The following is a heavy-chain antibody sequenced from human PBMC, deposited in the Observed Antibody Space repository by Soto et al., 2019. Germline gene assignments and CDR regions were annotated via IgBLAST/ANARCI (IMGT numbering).Heavy chain of an antibody. D-gene: IGHD6-19*01. Sequence: QGQLVQSGVEVKKPGASVKVSCKASGYTFINYGIGWVRQAPGQGLEWMGWITVNSGNTNYPQKFQGRVTMTTDTSTSTAYMELRSLTSDDTAVYYCGSGLGGGWYYFDYWGPGTLVTVSS. J-gene: IGHJ4*02. CDR2: ITVNSGNT. CDR1: GYTFINYG. V-gene: IGHV1-18*01. CDR3: GSGLGGGWYYFDY.